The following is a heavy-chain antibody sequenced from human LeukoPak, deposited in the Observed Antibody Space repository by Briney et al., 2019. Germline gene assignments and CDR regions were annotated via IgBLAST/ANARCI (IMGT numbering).Heavy chain of an antibody. D-gene: IGHD2-2*01. J-gene: IGHJ4*02. CDR2: ISSSSDHI. Sequence: GGSLRLSCAASGSTFSSYSMNWVRQAPGKGLEWVSSISSSSDHIAYADSVKGRFAISRDNAKNALYLQVNSLRAEDTAVYYCARGVVPAAFDYWGQGTLVTVSS. CDR3: ARGVVPAAFDY. V-gene: IGHV3-21*01. CDR1: GSTFSSYS.